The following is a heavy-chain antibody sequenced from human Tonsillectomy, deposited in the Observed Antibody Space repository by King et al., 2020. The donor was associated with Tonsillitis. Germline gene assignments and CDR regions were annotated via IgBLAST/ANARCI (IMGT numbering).Heavy chain of an antibody. V-gene: IGHV1-2*02. CDR3: ARARLGDASDI. Sequence: QLVQSGAEVRKPGASVKVSCKASGYTFTDYYMHWVRQAPGQGPEWMAWINPNSGGTNYAQKFQGRVTVTRDTSIDTAYMELSRLTSDDTAVYYCARARLGDASDIWGQGTMVTVSS. CDR2: INPNSGGT. J-gene: IGHJ3*02. CDR1: GYTFTDYY.